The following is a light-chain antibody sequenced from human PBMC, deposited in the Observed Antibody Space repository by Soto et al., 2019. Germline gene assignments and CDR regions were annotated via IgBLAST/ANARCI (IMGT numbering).Light chain of an antibody. CDR2: SYN. CDR3: AAWDDSLNGVV. Sequence: QSVLTQPPSASGTPVQRVTIACSGSSSNIGSNTVIWYQQLPGTAPTLLIYSYNQRPSGVPDRFSVSKSGTSASLAISVLQSEDEADYYCAAWDDSLNGVVFGGGTKLTVL. CDR1: SSNIGSNT. J-gene: IGLJ2*01. V-gene: IGLV1-44*01.